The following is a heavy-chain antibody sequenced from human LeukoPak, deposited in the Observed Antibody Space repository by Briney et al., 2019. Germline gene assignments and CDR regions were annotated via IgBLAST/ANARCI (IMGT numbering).Heavy chain of an antibody. CDR2: IYYRGST. Sequence: SETLSLTCTVSGGSISSSSYYWGWIRQPPGKGLEWIGSIYYRGSTYYNPSLKSRVTISVDTSKNQFSLKLSSVTAADTAVYYCARVGDYVWGSLDYWGQGTLVTVSS. V-gene: IGHV4-39*07. J-gene: IGHJ4*02. CDR1: GGSISSSSYY. CDR3: ARVGDYVWGSLDY. D-gene: IGHD3-16*01.